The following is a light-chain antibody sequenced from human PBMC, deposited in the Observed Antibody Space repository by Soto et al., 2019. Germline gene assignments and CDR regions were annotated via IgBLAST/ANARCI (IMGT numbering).Light chain of an antibody. J-gene: IGKJ1*01. Sequence: EIVMTQSPATLSVSPGERATLSCRASQSVSNTFAWYQKKPGQAPRLLIYGASTMATGIPARFSGGGSGTEFTLAINSLQSEDFAVYYCQQYNNWWTFGQGTRVEIK. CDR3: QQYNNWWT. CDR2: GAS. V-gene: IGKV3-15*01. CDR1: QSVSNT.